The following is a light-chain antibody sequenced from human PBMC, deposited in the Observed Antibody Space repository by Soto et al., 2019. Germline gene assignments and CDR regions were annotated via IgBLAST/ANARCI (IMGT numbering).Light chain of an antibody. CDR1: SSNVGKNF. V-gene: IGLV1-51*01. J-gene: IGLJ2*01. CDR2: DNQ. Sequence: QSVLTQPPSVSAAPGQKVSISCSGSSSNVGKNFVSWYQHVPGKAPKLLIYDNQKRPSGIPDRFSASKSGTLATLDITGLQTGDEPDYYCGTWDSSLTIGVIFGGGTKLTVL. CDR3: GTWDSSLTIGVI.